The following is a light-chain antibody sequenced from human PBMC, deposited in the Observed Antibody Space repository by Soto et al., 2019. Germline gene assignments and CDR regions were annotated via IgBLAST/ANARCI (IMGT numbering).Light chain of an antibody. CDR2: DAS. J-gene: IGKJ1*01. V-gene: IGKV3-11*01. CDR1: QRTSGY. CDR3: QQRSNWPWT. Sequence: EIVLTQSPATLSLSPGERATLSCRASQRTSGYLGWYQQKPGQAPRLLIYDASNRATGIPVRFSGSGSGTDYTLTITNLEPEDFAIYYCQQRSNWPWTFGQGTKVDIK.